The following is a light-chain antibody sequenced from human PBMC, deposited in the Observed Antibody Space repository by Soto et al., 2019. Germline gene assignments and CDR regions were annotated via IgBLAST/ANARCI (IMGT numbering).Light chain of an antibody. V-gene: IGLV1-40*01. CDR1: SSNIGAGYD. J-gene: IGLJ2*01. CDR3: LSYDSSLSGSRV. CDR2: GNN. Sequence: QSVLTQPPSVSGAPGQRVTISCTGSSSNIGAGYDVHWYQQLPGTAPKLLIYGNNNRPSGVPDRFSGSKSGTSASLAITGLQDEDEDAYYCLSYDSSLSGSRVFGGGTKVTVL.